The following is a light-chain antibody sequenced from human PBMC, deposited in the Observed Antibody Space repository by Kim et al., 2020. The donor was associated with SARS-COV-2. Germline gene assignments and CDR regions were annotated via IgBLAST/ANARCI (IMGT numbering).Light chain of an antibody. CDR2: RDS. Sequence: SVALGQTARITCGGNNIGSKNVHWYQQKPGQAPVLVIYRDSNRPSGIPERFSGSNSGNRATLTISRAQAGDEADYYCQVWDSSSWVFGGGTQLTVL. J-gene: IGLJ3*02. CDR1: NIGSKN. CDR3: QVWDSSSWV. V-gene: IGLV3-9*01.